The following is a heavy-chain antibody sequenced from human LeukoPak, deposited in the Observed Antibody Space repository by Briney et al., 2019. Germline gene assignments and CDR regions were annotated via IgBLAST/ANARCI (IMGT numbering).Heavy chain of an antibody. J-gene: IGHJ3*02. CDR2: IKSKTDGGTR. Sequence: GGSLRLSCAVSGFTSSNTWMSWVRQAPGKGLEWVGRIKSKTDGGTRDYAAPVKGRFTISRDDSKNTLYLQMNSLKTEDTAVYYCTTFDYAAFLIWGQGTMVTVSS. CDR3: TTFDYAAFLI. V-gene: IGHV3-15*01. D-gene: IGHD4/OR15-4a*01. CDR1: GFTSSNTW.